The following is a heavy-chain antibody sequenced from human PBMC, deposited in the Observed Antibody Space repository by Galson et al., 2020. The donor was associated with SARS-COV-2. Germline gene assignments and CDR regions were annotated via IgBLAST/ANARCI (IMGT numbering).Heavy chain of an antibody. V-gene: IGHV3-30*04. D-gene: IGHD3-10*02. CDR2: ISYDGSNQ. CDR3: ARDLFGELFYFDY. CDR1: GFTFSSYA. J-gene: IGHJ4*02. Sequence: GGSLRLSCAASGFTFSSYAMHWVRQAPGKGLEWVAVISYDGSNQYYADSVKGRFTISRDNSKNTLYLQMNSLRAEDTAVYYCARDLFGELFYFDYWGQGTLVTVSS.